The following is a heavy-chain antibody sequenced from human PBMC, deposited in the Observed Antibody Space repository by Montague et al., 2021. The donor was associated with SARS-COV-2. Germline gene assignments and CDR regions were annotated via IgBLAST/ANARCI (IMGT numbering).Heavy chain of an antibody. J-gene: IGHJ4*02. CDR2: IYESGST. CDR3: ARVTRTIKLLWFGDRSIRYYFDY. D-gene: IGHD3-10*01. Sequence: SETLSLTCTVSGASIRDYYWSWIRQPPGKGLEWIGYIYESGSTKSNPSLTSRLIMSVDTSRNQFSLKLSSVTAADTAVYYCARVTRTIKLLWFGDRSIRYYFDYWGQGTLVTVSS. CDR1: GASIRDYY. V-gene: IGHV4-59*12.